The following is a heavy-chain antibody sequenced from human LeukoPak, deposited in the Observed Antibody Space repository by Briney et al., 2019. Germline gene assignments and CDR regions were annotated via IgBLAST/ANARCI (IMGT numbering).Heavy chain of an antibody. J-gene: IGHJ4*01. D-gene: IGHD3-10*01. CDR3: ATIRGVMGY. CDR1: GFTFSDYF. Sequence: GGSLRLSCAASGFTFSDYFMDWVSQAPGKGLEWVGRIKDKASNFSAQYAASLKGRFTISRDDSKNSLYLQINSLGTEDTAVYYCATIRGVMGYWGHGTLVTVSS. CDR2: IKDKASNFSA. V-gene: IGHV3-72*01.